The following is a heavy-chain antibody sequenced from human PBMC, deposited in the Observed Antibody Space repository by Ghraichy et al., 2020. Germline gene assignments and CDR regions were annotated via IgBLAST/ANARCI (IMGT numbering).Heavy chain of an antibody. J-gene: IGHJ4*02. CDR2: ISGSGGST. Sequence: GGSLRLSCAASGFTFSSYAMSWVRQAPGKGLEWVSAISGSGGSTYYADSVKGRFTISRDNSKNTLYLQMNSLRAEDTAVYYCAKDSTRMAAYYDFWSGYYNFDYWGQGTLVTVSS. D-gene: IGHD3-3*01. CDR3: AKDSTRMAAYYDFWSGYYNFDY. V-gene: IGHV3-23*01. CDR1: GFTFSSYA.